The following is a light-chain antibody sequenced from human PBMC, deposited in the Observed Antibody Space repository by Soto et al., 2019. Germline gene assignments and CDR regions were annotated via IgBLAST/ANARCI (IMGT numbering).Light chain of an antibody. J-gene: IGKJ1*01. CDR3: QQYVSSPAT. Sequence: EIVMTRSPATLSVSPGERATLSCRASQSVATNLAWHQQKRGQAPRLLIYDTSTRATGVPDRFSGSGSGTDFTLTISRLEPEDFAVYFCQQYVSSPATFGQGTKVDIK. V-gene: IGKV3D-15*01. CDR2: DTS. CDR1: QSVATN.